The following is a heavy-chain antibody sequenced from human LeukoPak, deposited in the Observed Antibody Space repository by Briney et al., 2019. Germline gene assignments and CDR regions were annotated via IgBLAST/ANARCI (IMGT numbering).Heavy chain of an antibody. D-gene: IGHD2-2*01. V-gene: IGHV4-4*07. Sequence: TASETLSLTCSVSGDSITYFYWIWIRQAAGKGLEWIGRVSSSGSTDYNASLKSRVTMSVDTSKNQLSLKVISVTAADTAVYYCARFGFLGPAAPPTYFDYWGQGTLVTVSS. CDR3: ARFGFLGPAAPPTYFDY. CDR1: GDSITYFY. J-gene: IGHJ4*02. CDR2: VSSSGST.